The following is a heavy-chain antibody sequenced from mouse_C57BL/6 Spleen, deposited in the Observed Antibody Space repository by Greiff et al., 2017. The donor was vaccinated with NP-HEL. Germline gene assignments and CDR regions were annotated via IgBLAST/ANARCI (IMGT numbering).Heavy chain of an antibody. D-gene: IGHD2-3*01. CDR3: ARRRGYDGYFAMDY. J-gene: IGHJ4*01. Sequence: VQLQQSGAELVRPGASVKMSCKASGYTFTSYTMHWVKQRPGQGLEWIGYINPSSGYTKYNQKFKDKATLTADKSSSTAYMQLSSLTSEDSAVYYCARRRGYDGYFAMDYWGQGTSVTVSS. CDR2: INPSSGYT. CDR1: GYTFTSYT. V-gene: IGHV1-4*01.